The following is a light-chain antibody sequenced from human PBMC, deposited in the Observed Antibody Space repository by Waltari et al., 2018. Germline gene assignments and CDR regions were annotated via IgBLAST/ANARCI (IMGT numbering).Light chain of an antibody. CDR2: GAS. V-gene: IGKV3-15*01. CDR3: QQYDKWPYT. J-gene: IGKJ2*01. Sequence: EVVMTQSPATLSVSPGERATVSCRASQSFKSNLAWYQQKQGRAPRLLIYGASTRATGTPDRFSGSGSGTEFTLSISRLQSEEFAIYYCQQYDKWPYTFGQGTKLEIK. CDR1: QSFKSN.